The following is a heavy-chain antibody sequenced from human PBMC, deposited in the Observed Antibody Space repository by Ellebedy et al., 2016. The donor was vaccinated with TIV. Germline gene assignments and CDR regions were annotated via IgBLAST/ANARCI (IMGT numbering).Heavy chain of an antibody. D-gene: IGHD6-13*01. J-gene: IGHJ4*02. Sequence: GESLKISXKGSGYSFTSYWISWVRQMPGKGLEWMGRIDPSDSYTNYSPSFQGQVTISADKSISTAYLQWSSLKASDTAMYYCARHLDGAAAAGYWGQGTLVTVSS. CDR1: GYSFTSYW. V-gene: IGHV5-10-1*04. CDR2: IDPSDSYT. CDR3: ARHLDGAAAAGY.